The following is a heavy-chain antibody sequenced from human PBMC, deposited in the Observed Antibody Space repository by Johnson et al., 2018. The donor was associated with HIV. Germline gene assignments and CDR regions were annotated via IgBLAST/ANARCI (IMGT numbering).Heavy chain of an antibody. CDR2: ISYDGSNK. V-gene: IGHV3-30*18. D-gene: IGHD1-26*01. Sequence: QVQLVESGGGVVQPGRSLRLSCAASGFSFSNYGMHWVRQAPGKGLEWVVVISYDGSNKYYADPVKGRFTISRDNSNNTLFLQMNSLRAEDTAIYYCAKGLWGGSYPHDAYDIWGQGTMVTVSS. J-gene: IGHJ3*02. CDR3: AKGLWGGSYPHDAYDI. CDR1: GFSFSNYG.